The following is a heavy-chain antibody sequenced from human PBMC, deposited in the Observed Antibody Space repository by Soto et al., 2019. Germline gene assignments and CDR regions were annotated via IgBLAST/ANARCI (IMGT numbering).Heavy chain of an antibody. D-gene: IGHD6-19*01. V-gene: IGHV3-23*01. J-gene: IGHJ5*02. CDR1: GFTFRSYA. Sequence: VGSLRLSCAASGFTFRSYAMSWVRQAPGKGLEWVSGIVGSGIGAYYADSVKGRFTISRVDSMNTVFLQLKNLRAEDTAVYYCARDGSSGWYIAYNWFDPWGQGTLVTVSS. CDR2: IVGSGIGA. CDR3: ARDGSSGWYIAYNWFDP.